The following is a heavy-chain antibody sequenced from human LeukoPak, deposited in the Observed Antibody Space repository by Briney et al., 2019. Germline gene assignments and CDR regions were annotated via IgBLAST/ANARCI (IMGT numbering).Heavy chain of an antibody. CDR2: ISWNSGSI. J-gene: IGHJ4*02. D-gene: IGHD2-2*01. CDR1: GFTFDDYA. Sequence: GGSLRLSCAASGFTFDDYAMHWVRQAPGKGLEWVSGISWNSGSIGYADSVKGRFTISRDNAKNSLYLQMNSLRAEDTTLYYCASGYQLLQLDYWGQGTLVTVSS. V-gene: IGHV3-9*01. CDR3: ASGYQLLQLDY.